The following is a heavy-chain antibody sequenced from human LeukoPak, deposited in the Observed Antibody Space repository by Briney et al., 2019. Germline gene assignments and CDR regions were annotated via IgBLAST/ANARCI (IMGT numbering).Heavy chain of an antibody. V-gene: IGHV1-8*01. D-gene: IGHD6-13*01. Sequence: ASVKVSCKASGYTFTSYDINWVRQATGQGLEWMGWMNPNSGNTGYAQKFQGRVTITADKSTSTAYMELSSLRSEDTAVYYCARGYSSSWYGLNWFDPWGQGTLVTVSS. CDR1: GYTFTSYD. CDR3: ARGYSSSWYGLNWFDP. CDR2: MNPNSGNT. J-gene: IGHJ5*02.